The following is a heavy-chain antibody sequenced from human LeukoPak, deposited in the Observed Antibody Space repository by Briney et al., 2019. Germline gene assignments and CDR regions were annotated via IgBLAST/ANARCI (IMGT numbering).Heavy chain of an antibody. CDR3: AKDRNCGGNCY. V-gene: IGHV3-30*02. CDR2: IWYDGSNE. D-gene: IGHD2-21*01. J-gene: IGHJ4*02. CDR1: GFTFRNYG. Sequence: PGGSLRLSCAASGFTFRNYGFHSVRQAPGKGLEWVAFIWYDGSNEYYADSVKGRFTISRDNSKNTVYLQMNSLRTDDTAVYFCAKDRNCGGNCYWGQGTLVTVSS.